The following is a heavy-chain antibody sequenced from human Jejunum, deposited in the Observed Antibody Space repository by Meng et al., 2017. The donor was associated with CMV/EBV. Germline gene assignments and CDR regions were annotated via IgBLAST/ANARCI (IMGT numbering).Heavy chain of an antibody. CDR1: GFSFSGAW. Sequence: CAASGFSFSGAWMTWVRQAPGKGLEWVGRIKTKTDGGTTDYAAPVKDRFTISRDDSKNTLYLQMNSLKTEDTAVYYCTTEAYGGSYNYWGQGTLVTVSS. J-gene: IGHJ4*02. D-gene: IGHD1-26*01. V-gene: IGHV3-15*01. CDR2: IKTKTDGGTT. CDR3: TTEAYGGSYNY.